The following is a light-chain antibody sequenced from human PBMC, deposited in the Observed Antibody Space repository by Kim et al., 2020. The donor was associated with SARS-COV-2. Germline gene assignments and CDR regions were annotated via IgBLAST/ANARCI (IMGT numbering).Light chain of an antibody. V-gene: IGKV1-5*03. J-gene: IGKJ2*02. CDR3: QQYNDYPCT. Sequence: SASIGDRVTITCRASQSISTWLAWYQQKPGKAPNLLIYKASNLETGVPSRFSGSGSGTQFTLTISSLQPDDFATYYCQQYNDYPCTFGQGTKLEI. CDR1: QSISTW. CDR2: KAS.